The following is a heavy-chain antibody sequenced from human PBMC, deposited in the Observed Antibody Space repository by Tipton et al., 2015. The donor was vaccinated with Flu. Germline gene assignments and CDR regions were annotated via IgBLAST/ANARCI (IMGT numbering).Heavy chain of an antibody. CDR2: VYKNGGT. CDR3: ARFGSGTFETH. Sequence: TLSLTCTVSGDSISSGYYWAWIRQSPGKGLEWFGYVYKNGGTYYNPSLKSRVTISVDTSKNQFSLKLKSVTAADTAVYFCARFGSGTFETHWGQGTLVTVSS. J-gene: IGHJ4*02. D-gene: IGHD3-10*01. V-gene: IGHV4-38-2*02. CDR1: GDSISSGYY.